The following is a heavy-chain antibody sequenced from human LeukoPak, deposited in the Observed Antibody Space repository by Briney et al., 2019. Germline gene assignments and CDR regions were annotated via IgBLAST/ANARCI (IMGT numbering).Heavy chain of an antibody. Sequence: SETLSLTCTVSGGLLSSSSHYWGWIRQPPGKGLEWIGSIYFTGSTYYNPSLKSRITMSVDTSKKHFSLKLSSVTAADTAVYYCARSRIAARDWFDPWGQGTLVTVSS. CDR1: GGLLSSSSHY. D-gene: IGHD6-6*01. J-gene: IGHJ5*02. CDR2: IYFTGST. V-gene: IGHV4-39*02. CDR3: ARSRIAARDWFDP.